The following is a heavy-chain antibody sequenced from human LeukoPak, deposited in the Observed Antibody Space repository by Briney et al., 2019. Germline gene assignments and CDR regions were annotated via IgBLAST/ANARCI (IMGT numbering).Heavy chain of an antibody. J-gene: IGHJ3*02. D-gene: IGHD5-12*01. CDR1: GYSISSGYY. CDR3: ARVYGGGYDFRGAFDI. V-gene: IGHV4-61*01. Sequence: SETLSLTCTVSGYSISSGYYWGWIRQPPGKGLEYIGYVYYTGSTNYNPSLKSRVTISVDTSKNQFSLKLSSVTAADTAVYYCARVYGGGYDFRGAFDIWGQGTMVTVSS. CDR2: VYYTGST.